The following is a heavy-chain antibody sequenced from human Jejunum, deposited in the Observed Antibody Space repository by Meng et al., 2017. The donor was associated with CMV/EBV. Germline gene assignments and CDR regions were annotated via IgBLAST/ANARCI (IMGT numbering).Heavy chain of an antibody. CDR2: VYPPSGVI. V-gene: IGHV1-2*02. D-gene: IGHD5-12*01. CDR3: AAVTYSAYNDFDY. CDR1: GYTFTAYY. J-gene: IGHJ4*02. Sequence: CKASGYTFTAYYLHWVRQAPGQGLEWMGWVYPPSGVIEYARRFQGRVTMTRDTSITTAYMELSRLTSDDTALYYCAAVTYSAYNDFDYWGQGTLVTVSS.